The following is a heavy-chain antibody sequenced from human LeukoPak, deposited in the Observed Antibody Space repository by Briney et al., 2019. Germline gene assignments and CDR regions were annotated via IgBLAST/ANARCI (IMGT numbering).Heavy chain of an antibody. D-gene: IGHD3-3*01. CDR1: GYTFTSYD. CDR3: ARVSGITIFGVAKMFFDY. Sequence: GASVKVSCKASGYTFTSYDINWVRQATGQGLEWLGRMNPNSGNTGFAQKFQGRVTLTRNTSISTAYMELSSLRSDDTAVYYCARVSGITIFGVAKMFFDYWGQGTLVTVSS. J-gene: IGHJ4*02. V-gene: IGHV1-8*01. CDR2: MNPNSGNT.